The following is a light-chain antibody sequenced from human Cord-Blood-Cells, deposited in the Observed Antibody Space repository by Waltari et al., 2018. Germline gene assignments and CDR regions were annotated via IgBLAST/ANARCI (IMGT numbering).Light chain of an antibody. V-gene: IGKV4-1*01. J-gene: IGKJ4*01. CDR2: WAS. Sequence: DIVLTQPPDSLAVSLGARATITCKSSQTVLYSSNNKNYLAWYQQKPGQPPKLLIYWASTRESGVPDRFSGSGSGTDFTLTISSLQAEDVAVYYCQQYYSTPLTFGGGTKVEIK. CDR1: QTVLYSSNNKNY. CDR3: QQYYSTPLT.